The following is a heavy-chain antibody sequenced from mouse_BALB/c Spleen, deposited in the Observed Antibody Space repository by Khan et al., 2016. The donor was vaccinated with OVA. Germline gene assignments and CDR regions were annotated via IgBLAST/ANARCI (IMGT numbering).Heavy chain of an antibody. Sequence: VELVESGPGLVAPSQSLSITCTVSGFSLSRYNIHWVRQPPGKGLEWLGVIWGGGGTDYNSTLKIRLSISKDNSKSQVFLKMNSLQTEDTAMYYCARAYYRYDGYYAMDYWGQGTSVTVSS. J-gene: IGHJ4*01. V-gene: IGHV2-6-4*01. D-gene: IGHD2-14*01. CDR1: GFSLSRYN. CDR3: ARAYYRYDGYYAMDY. CDR2: IWGGGGT.